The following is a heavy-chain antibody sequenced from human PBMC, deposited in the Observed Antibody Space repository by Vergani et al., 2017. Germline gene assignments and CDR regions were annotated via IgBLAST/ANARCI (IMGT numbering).Heavy chain of an antibody. D-gene: IGHD2-15*01. CDR2: IRYDGSNK. J-gene: IGHJ6*02. CDR1: GFTFSSYG. Sequence: QVQLVESGGGVVQPGGSLRLSCAASGFTFSSYGMHWVRQAPGKGLEWVAFIRYDGSNKYYADSGKGRFTISRDNSKNTLYLQMNSLRAEDTAVYYCAKAGMVVGGVTYYYYGMDVWGQGTTVTVSS. CDR3: AKAGMVVGGVTYYYYGMDV. V-gene: IGHV3-30*02.